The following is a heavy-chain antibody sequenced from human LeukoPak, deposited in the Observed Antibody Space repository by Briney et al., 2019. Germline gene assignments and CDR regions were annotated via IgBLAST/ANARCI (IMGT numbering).Heavy chain of an antibody. V-gene: IGHV3-30*02. Sequence: GGSLRLSCAASGFTFSSYGMHWVRQAPGKGLEWVAVIWYGGSNKYYADSVRGRFTISRDNSKNTLYLQMNSLRAEDTAVYYCAKERRGVGAYYFDYWGQGTLVTVSS. CDR2: IWYGGSNK. J-gene: IGHJ4*02. CDR1: GFTFSSYG. D-gene: IGHD1-26*01. CDR3: AKERRGVGAYYFDY.